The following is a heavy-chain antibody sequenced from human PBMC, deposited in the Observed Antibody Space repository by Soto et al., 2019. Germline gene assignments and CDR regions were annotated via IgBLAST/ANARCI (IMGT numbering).Heavy chain of an antibody. J-gene: IGHJ5*02. CDR2: IVVGSGNT. CDR3: AADPIAAAGTPGFDP. CDR1: GFTFTSSA. V-gene: IGHV1-58*01. Sequence: SLKVSCKASGFTFTSSAVQWVRQARGQRLEWIGWIVVGSGNTNYAQKFQEGVTITRDMSTSTAYMELSSLRSEDTAVYYCAADPIAAAGTPGFDPWGQGPLVNVSS. D-gene: IGHD6-13*01.